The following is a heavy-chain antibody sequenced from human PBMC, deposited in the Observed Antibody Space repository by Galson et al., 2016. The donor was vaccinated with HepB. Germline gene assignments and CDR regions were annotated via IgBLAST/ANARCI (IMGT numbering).Heavy chain of an antibody. J-gene: IGHJ4*02. Sequence: SLRLSCAASGFTFNSYGMHWVRQAPGKGLEWVALVWYDEINKFYRDSVKGRFTISRDNSKNTLYLQMNNLRAEDTAVSYCASGTTMTPDYFDYWGQGTLVTVSS. CDR2: VWYDEINK. CDR3: ASGTTMTPDYFDY. CDR1: GFTFNSYG. D-gene: IGHD4-17*01. V-gene: IGHV3-33*01.